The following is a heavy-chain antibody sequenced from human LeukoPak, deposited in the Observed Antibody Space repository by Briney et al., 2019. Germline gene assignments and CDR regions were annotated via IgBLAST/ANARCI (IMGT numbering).Heavy chain of an antibody. CDR2: IYYSGIT. V-gene: IGHV4-39*01. Sequence: SETLSLTCTVSGGSISSNGYYWGWIRQSPGEGLEWIGNIYYSGITYYNASLKSRVTISVDTSKNQFSLKVRSVTAADTAVYYCARVTRGEDYMDVWGKGTTVTVSS. CDR3: ARVTRGEDYMDV. CDR1: GGSISSNGYY. D-gene: IGHD3-10*01. J-gene: IGHJ6*03.